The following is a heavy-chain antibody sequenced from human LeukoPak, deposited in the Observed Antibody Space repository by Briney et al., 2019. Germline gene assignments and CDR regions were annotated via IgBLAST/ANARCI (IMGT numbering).Heavy chain of an antibody. CDR3: AKVASGSYYNWPFDY. V-gene: IGHV3-53*01. CDR1: GFTVSSNY. J-gene: IGHJ4*02. D-gene: IGHD1-26*01. Sequence: PGGSLRLSCAASGFTVSSNYMSWVRQAPGKGLEWVSVIYGGGTTYYADSVKGRFTISRDNSKNTLYLQMNSLRAEDTAVYYCAKVASGSYYNWPFDYWGQGTLVTVSS. CDR2: IYGGGTT.